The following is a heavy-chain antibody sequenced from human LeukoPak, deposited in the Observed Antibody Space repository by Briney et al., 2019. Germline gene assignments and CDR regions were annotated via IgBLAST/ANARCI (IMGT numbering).Heavy chain of an antibody. V-gene: IGHV1-2*02. Sequence: GSVKVSCKASGYTFTGYYMHWVRQAPGQGLECMGWIKSNIGDTYYAQKFQGRVTMPRDTSISTAYMELSRLRFEDTAVYYCARTRDGSGSYSAEYYYGMDVWGQGTTVTVSS. CDR1: GYTFTGYY. CDR3: ARTRDGSGSYSAEYYYGMDV. D-gene: IGHD3-10*01. J-gene: IGHJ6*02. CDR2: IKSNIGDT.